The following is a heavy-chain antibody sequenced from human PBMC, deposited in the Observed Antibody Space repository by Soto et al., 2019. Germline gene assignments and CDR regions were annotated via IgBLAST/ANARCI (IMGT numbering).Heavy chain of an antibody. Sequence: PSETLSLTCAVYGGSFSGYYWSWIRQPPGKGLEWIGEINHSGSTNYNPSLKSRVTISVDTSKNQFSLKLSSVTAADTAVYYCARCSTSVYYYYYGMDVWGQGTTVTVSS. V-gene: IGHV4-34*01. CDR2: INHSGST. J-gene: IGHJ6*02. D-gene: IGHD2-2*01. CDR1: GGSFSGYY. CDR3: ARCSTSVYYYYYGMDV.